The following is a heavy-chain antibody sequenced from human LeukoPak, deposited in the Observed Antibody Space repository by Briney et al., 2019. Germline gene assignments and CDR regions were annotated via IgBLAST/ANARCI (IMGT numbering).Heavy chain of an antibody. CDR1: GFTFSSYG. V-gene: IGHV3-30*02. CDR2: IRYDGSNK. J-gene: IGHJ5*02. Sequence: QPGGSLRLSCAASGFTFSSYGMPWVRQAPGKVLEWVAFIRYDGSNKYYADSVKGRFTISRDNSKNTLYVQMNSLRAEDTAVYYCAREGDSSSFGFDPWGQGTLVTVSS. CDR3: AREGDSSSFGFDP. D-gene: IGHD6-13*01.